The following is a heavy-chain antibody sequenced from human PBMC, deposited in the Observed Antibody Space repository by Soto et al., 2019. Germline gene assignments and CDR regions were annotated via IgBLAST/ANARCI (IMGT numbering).Heavy chain of an antibody. J-gene: IGHJ6*02. D-gene: IGHD3-3*02. CDR3: ARGGHQAPGRHLGLRYGMDV. Sequence: QVQLQQWGAGLLKPSETLSLTCAVYGGSFSGYYWSWIRQPPGKGLEWIGEINHSGSTNYNPSLKSRVPISLDTSKNQFSLKLSSVTAADTAVYYCARGGHQAPGRHLGLRYGMDVWGQGTTVTVSS. CDR1: GGSFSGYY. CDR2: INHSGST. V-gene: IGHV4-34*01.